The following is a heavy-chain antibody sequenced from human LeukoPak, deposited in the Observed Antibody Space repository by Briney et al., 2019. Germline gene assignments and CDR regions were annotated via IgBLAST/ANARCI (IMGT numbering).Heavy chain of an antibody. Sequence: AGGSLRLSCAASGFTFSSYGMHWVRQAPGKGLEWVAVISYDGSNKYYADSVKGRFTISRDNSKDTLYLQMNSLRAEDTAVYYCAKVRGKKTMAYYFDYWGQGTLVTVSS. CDR1: GFTFSSYG. V-gene: IGHV3-30*18. J-gene: IGHJ4*02. CDR2: ISYDGSNK. CDR3: AKVRGKKTMAYYFDY. D-gene: IGHD5-24*01.